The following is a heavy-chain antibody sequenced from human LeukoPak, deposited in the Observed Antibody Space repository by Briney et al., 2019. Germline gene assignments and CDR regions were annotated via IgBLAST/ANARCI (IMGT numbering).Heavy chain of an antibody. D-gene: IGHD3-9*01. CDR3: ASQYDIDY. V-gene: IGHV3-21*01. Sequence: GGSLRLSCAASGLTFSTYTMNWVRQAPGKGLEWVSSISSGSSYIYYADSMKGRFTVSRDNAKKSLYLQMNSLKAEDTAVYFCASQYDIDYWGQGTLVTVSS. CDR1: GLTFSTYT. J-gene: IGHJ4*02. CDR2: ISSGSSYI.